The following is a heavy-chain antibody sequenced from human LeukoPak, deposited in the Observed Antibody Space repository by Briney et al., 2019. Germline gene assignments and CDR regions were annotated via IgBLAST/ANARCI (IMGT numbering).Heavy chain of an antibody. V-gene: IGHV3-30*02. CDR3: AKVLGPWGAFDI. J-gene: IGHJ3*02. CDR1: GFTFSSYW. Sequence: GGSLRLSCAASGFTFSSYWMHWVRQAPGKGLEGVAFIRYDGSNKYYADSVKGRFTISRDNSKNTLYLQMNSLRAEDTAVYYCAKVLGPWGAFDIWGQGTMVTVSS. CDR2: IRYDGSNK. D-gene: IGHD7-27*01.